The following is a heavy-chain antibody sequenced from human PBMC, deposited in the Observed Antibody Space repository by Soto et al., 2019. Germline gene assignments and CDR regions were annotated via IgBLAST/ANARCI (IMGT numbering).Heavy chain of an antibody. J-gene: IGHJ4*02. Sequence: QVQLVQSGAEVKKPGASVKVSCKASGYTFTSYAMHWVRQAPGQRLEWMGWINAGNGNTKYSQKFQGRVTITRDTSASTAYMELSSLRSEDKAVYYCARESSVLRFLEWLTEGLDYWGQGTLVTVSS. CDR2: INAGNGNT. CDR1: GYTFTSYA. CDR3: ARESSVLRFLEWLTEGLDY. D-gene: IGHD3-3*01. V-gene: IGHV1-3*01.